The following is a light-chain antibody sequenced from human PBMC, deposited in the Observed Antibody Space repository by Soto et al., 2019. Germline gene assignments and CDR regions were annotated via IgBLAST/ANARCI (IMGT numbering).Light chain of an antibody. CDR2: GVS. V-gene: IGKV3-20*01. CDR3: QQYYSFPWT. Sequence: IVLTQSPATLSLSLGERATLSCRASQSLDNTNLAWYQQKHGQTPRLFIHGVSNRATGIPDRFSGSGSETDFTLTITRVEPEDFAVYFCQQYYSFPWTFGQGTKVEIK. J-gene: IGKJ1*01. CDR1: QSLDNTN.